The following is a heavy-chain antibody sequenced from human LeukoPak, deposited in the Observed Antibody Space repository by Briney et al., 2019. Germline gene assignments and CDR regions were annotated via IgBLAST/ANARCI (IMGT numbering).Heavy chain of an antibody. CDR1: GFTFSDYY. D-gene: IGHD6-19*01. V-gene: IGHV4-34*01. Sequence: PGGSLRLSCAASGFTFSDYYMSWIRQAPGKGLEWIGTIYNSGNTHHNPSLRSRVTISVDTSKNQFSLKLSSVTAADTAVYYCARDSSGPLYWGQGTLVTVSS. J-gene: IGHJ4*02. CDR2: IYNSGNT. CDR3: ARDSSGPLY.